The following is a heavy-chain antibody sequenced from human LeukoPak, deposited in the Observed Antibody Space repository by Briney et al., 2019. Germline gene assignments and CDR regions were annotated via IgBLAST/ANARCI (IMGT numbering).Heavy chain of an antibody. Sequence: GGSLRLSCAVSGLTFSNHALSWVRQAPGKGLGWVSAISGRDESTYYADSVKGRFTISRDNSKSTLYLQMSSLRAEDTAVYHCAKVTGTTNYWGQGTLVTVSS. CDR3: AKVTGTTNY. D-gene: IGHD1-1*01. CDR1: GLTFSNHA. J-gene: IGHJ4*02. V-gene: IGHV3-23*01. CDR2: ISGRDEST.